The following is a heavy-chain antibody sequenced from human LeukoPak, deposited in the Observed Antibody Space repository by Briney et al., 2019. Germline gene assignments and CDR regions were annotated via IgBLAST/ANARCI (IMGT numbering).Heavy chain of an antibody. V-gene: IGHV3-7*01. D-gene: IGHD3-22*01. CDR2: IKQDGSEK. CDR3: ATANSYDSSGYPGAFDI. CDR1: GFTFSSYW. J-gene: IGHJ3*02. Sequence: GGSLRLSCAASGFTFSSYWMSWVRQAPGKGLEWVANIKQDGSEKYYVDSVKGRFTISRDNAKNSLYLQMNSLRAEDTAVYYCATANSYDSSGYPGAFDIWGQGTMVTVSS.